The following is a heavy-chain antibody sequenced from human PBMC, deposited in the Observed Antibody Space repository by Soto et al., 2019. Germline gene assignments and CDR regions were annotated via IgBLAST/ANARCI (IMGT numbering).Heavy chain of an antibody. CDR1: GYTFTSYD. Sequence: GASVKVSCKASGYTFTSYDMHWVRQAPGQRLEWMGWINAGNGNTKYSQKFQGRVTITRDTSASTAYMELNSLRDEDTAVYYCARVRHYYDSSGYYPYFDYWGQGTLVTVS. CDR3: ARVRHYYDSSGYYPYFDY. V-gene: IGHV1-3*01. J-gene: IGHJ4*02. CDR2: INAGNGNT. D-gene: IGHD3-22*01.